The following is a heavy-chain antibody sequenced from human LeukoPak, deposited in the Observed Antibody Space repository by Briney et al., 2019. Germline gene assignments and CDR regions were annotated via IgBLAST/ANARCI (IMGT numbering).Heavy chain of an antibody. CDR2: INSDGSST. CDR3: TDLSTGDAFDI. Sequence: GGSLRLSCAASGFTFTKYWMHWVRQAPGKGPVWVARINSDGSSTSYADSVKGRSTISRDNAKNTLYLQMNSLRAEDTAVYYCTDLSTGDAFDIWGQGTMVTVSS. V-gene: IGHV3-74*01. D-gene: IGHD1-1*01. J-gene: IGHJ3*02. CDR1: GFTFTKYW.